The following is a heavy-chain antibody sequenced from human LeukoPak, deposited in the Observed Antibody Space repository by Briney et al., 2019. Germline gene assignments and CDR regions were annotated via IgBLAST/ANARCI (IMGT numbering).Heavy chain of an antibody. CDR2: IYPGDSDT. J-gene: IGHJ4*02. Sequence: GESLQISCKGSGYSSTSYWIGWVRQLPGKGLEWMGIIYPGDSDTRYSPSFQGQVTISADKSITTAYLQWSSLKASDTAMYYCARGYCSSTSCYRFDYWGQGTLVTVSS. CDR1: GYSSTSYW. V-gene: IGHV5-51*01. CDR3: ARGYCSSTSCYRFDY. D-gene: IGHD2-2*01.